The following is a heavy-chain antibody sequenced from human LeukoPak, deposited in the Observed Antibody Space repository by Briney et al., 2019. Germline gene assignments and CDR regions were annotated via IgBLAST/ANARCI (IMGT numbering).Heavy chain of an antibody. CDR2: MNPNSGNT. V-gene: IGHV1-8*01. J-gene: IGHJ6*03. CDR1: GYTFTSYD. Sequence: RASVKVSCKASGYTFTSYDINWVRQATGQGLEWMGWMNPNSGNTGYAQKFQGRVTMTRNTSISTAYMELSSLRSEDTAVYYCAREDSNLHGGYYYYYMDVWGKGTTVTVSS. D-gene: IGHD2-15*01. CDR3: AREDSNLHGGYYYYYMDV.